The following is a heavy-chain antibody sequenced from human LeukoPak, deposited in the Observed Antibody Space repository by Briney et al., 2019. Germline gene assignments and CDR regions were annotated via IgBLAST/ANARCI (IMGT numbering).Heavy chain of an antibody. D-gene: IGHD3-22*01. Sequence: ASVKVSCKASGYTFTSYGISWVRQAPGQGLEWMGWISAYNGNTNYAQKLQGRVTMTTDTSTSTAYMELRSLRSDDTAVYYCARGYYYDSSGYQYFQHWGQGTLATVSS. CDR3: ARGYYYDSSGYQYFQH. CDR1: GYTFTSYG. J-gene: IGHJ1*01. V-gene: IGHV1-18*01. CDR2: ISAYNGNT.